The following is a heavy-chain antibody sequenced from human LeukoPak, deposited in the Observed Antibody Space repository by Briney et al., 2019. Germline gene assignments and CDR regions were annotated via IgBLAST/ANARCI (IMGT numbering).Heavy chain of an antibody. CDR3: ARERVTTYYYYGMDV. J-gene: IGHJ6*02. Sequence: GRSLRLSCAASGFTFSSYAMHWVRQAPGKGLEWVAVISYDGSNKYYADSVKGRFTISRDNSKNTLYLQMNSLRAEDTAVYYCARERVTTYYYYGMDVWGQGTTVTVSS. V-gene: IGHV3-30-3*01. D-gene: IGHD4-17*01. CDR1: GFTFSSYA. CDR2: ISYDGSNK.